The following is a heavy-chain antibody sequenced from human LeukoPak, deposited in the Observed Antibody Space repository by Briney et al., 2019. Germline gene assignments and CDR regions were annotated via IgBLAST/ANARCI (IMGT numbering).Heavy chain of an antibody. CDR1: GYMFTDYH. J-gene: IGHJ4*02. D-gene: IGHD5-24*01. Sequence: ASVKVSCKASGYMFTDYHMHWVRQAPGQGLEWMGWINPNTGGTNYAQSFQGRVAMTRDTSNTTSYMELSSLMSDDTALYYCARGGHGHTQNDYWGQGTLVTVSS. V-gene: IGHV1-2*02. CDR3: ARGGHGHTQNDY. CDR2: INPNTGGT.